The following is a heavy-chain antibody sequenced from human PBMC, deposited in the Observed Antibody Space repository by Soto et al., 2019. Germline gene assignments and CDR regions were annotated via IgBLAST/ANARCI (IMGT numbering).Heavy chain of an antibody. Sequence: QVQLVQSGAEVKKPGASVKVSCKASGYTFIDYGISWVRQAPGQGLEWMGWISPYTGDTKYPQRLQGRVTVTADTSTSTAYMELRSLKSDDTAVYYCAKTGGWNWFDPWGQGTLVSVSS. V-gene: IGHV1-18*01. J-gene: IGHJ5*02. D-gene: IGHD6-19*01. CDR3: AKTGGWNWFDP. CDR1: GYTFIDYG. CDR2: ISPYTGDT.